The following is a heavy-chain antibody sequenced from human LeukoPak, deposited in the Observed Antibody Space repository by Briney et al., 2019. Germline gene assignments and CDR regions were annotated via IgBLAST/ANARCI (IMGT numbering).Heavy chain of an antibody. Sequence: PGGPMRLSCAASGFTFSSYGMHWVRQAPAKGLEWVAVISYDGSNKRNADSVKGRFTISRDNSKNTLYLQMNSLRAEDTAVYYCARWADSSSWYREFGYWGQGTLVTVSS. CDR1: GFTFSSYG. CDR3: ARWADSSSWYREFGY. D-gene: IGHD6-13*01. V-gene: IGHV3-30*03. CDR2: ISYDGSNK. J-gene: IGHJ4*02.